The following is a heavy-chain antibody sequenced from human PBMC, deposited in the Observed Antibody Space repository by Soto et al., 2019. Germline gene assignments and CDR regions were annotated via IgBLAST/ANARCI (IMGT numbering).Heavy chain of an antibody. CDR2: IYYSGST. J-gene: IGHJ4*02. CDR3: ARSDGRY. CDR1: GGSISSYY. Sequence: PSETLSLTCTVSGGSISSYYWSWIRQPPGKGLEWIGYIYYSGSTNYNPCLKSRVTISVDTSKNQFSLKMSSVTAADTAVYYCARSDGRYWGQGTLVTVSS. V-gene: IGHV4-59*01.